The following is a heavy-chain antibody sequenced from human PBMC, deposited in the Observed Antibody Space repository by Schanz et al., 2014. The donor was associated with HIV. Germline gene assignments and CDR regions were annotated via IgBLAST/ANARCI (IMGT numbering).Heavy chain of an antibody. CDR3: ARDRLHPGNGMDV. CDR1: GFTFSSYA. D-gene: IGHD4-4*01. Sequence: EVQLLESGGGLVQPGGSLRLSCAASGFTFSSYAMSWVRQTPGKGLEWVSTISASGGSTYYADSVLARFTISRDNSKKTVFLQMNNLRAEDTAVYYCARDRLHPGNGMDVWGQGTTVTVSS. J-gene: IGHJ6*02. CDR2: ISASGGST. V-gene: IGHV3-23*01.